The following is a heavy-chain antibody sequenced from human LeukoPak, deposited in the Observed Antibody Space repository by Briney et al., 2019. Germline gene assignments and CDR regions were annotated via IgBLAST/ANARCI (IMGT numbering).Heavy chain of an antibody. V-gene: IGHV6-1*01. CDR3: TRGKYSGFDI. CDR2: TYLRSKWYN. D-gene: IGHD2-21*01. Sequence: SQTLSLTCAISRDSVVTNNVAWNWIRQSPSRGLEWLGRTYLRSKWYNEYAVSVKSRITINPDTSRNHFSLQLNSVIPEDTAVHYCTRGKYSGFDIWGQGTMVTVSS. J-gene: IGHJ3*02. CDR1: RDSVVTNNVA.